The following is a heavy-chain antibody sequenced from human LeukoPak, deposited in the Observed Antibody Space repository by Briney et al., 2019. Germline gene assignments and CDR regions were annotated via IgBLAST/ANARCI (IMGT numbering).Heavy chain of an antibody. CDR3: AKDRPVDIVATSYFDY. Sequence: TGGSLRLSCAASGFSFSSYEMNWVRQAPGKGLEWISYISNTATTIDYADSVKGRFTISRDNAKNSLYLQMKSLRAEDTAVYYCAKDRPVDIVATSYFDYWGQGTLVTVSS. D-gene: IGHD5-12*01. CDR2: ISNTATTI. CDR1: GFSFSSYE. J-gene: IGHJ4*02. V-gene: IGHV3-48*03.